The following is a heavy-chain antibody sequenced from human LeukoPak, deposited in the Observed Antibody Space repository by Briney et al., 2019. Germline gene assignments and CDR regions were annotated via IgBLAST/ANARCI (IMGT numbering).Heavy chain of an antibody. V-gene: IGHV3-43*01. CDR3: AKDISYYYDSSGYFDY. CDR1: GFAFEDYS. CDR2: INKRGDVI. J-gene: IGHJ4*02. D-gene: IGHD3-22*01. Sequence: GGSLRLSCAASGFAFEDYSMHWVRQVPGKGLEWVSLINKRGDVIYYADSMKGRVTISRDNAKNSLYLQMNSLRAEDTALYYCAKDISYYYDSSGYFDYWGQGTLVTVSS.